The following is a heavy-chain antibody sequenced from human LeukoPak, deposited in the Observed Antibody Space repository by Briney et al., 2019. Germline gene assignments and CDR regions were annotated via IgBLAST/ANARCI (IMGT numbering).Heavy chain of an antibody. J-gene: IGHJ4*02. Sequence: SETLSLTCTVSGGSISSYYWSWIRQPPGKGLEWIGYIYSSGSTNHNPSLKSRVTISVDTSKNQFSLKLSSVTAADTAVYYCARHRSSSSFYFDYWGQGTLITVSS. V-gene: IGHV4-4*09. CDR3: ARHRSSSSFYFDY. CDR2: IYSSGST. D-gene: IGHD6-6*01. CDR1: GGSISSYY.